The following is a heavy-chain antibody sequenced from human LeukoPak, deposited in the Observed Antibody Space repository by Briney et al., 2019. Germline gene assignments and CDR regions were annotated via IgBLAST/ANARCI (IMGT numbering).Heavy chain of an antibody. CDR2: INHSGST. Sequence: KTSETLSLTCAVYGGSFSGYYWSWIRQPPGKGLEWIGEINHSGSTNYNPSLKSRVTISGVTSKNQFSLRLTSVTAADTAVYYCARQVGGSRWSSNFDCWGQGTLVTVSS. D-gene: IGHD6-13*01. J-gene: IGHJ4*02. CDR1: GGSFSGYY. V-gene: IGHV4-34*01. CDR3: ARQVGGSRWSSNFDC.